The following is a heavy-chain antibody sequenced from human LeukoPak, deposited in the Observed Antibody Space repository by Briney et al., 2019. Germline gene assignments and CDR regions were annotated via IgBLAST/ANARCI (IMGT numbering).Heavy chain of an antibody. V-gene: IGHV1-18*01. CDR3: ARVGAYCTSTSCLDY. CDR1: GYTFANYG. Sequence: ASVKVSCKASGYTFANYGISWVRQAPGQGLEWMGWISAYNGNTNYAQKLQGRVTMTTDTSTSTAYMELRSLTSDDTAVYYCARVGAYCTSTSCLDYWGQGTLVTVSS. CDR2: ISAYNGNT. D-gene: IGHD2-2*01. J-gene: IGHJ4*02.